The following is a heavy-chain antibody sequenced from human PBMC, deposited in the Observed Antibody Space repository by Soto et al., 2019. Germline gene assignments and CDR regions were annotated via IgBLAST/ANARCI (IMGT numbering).Heavy chain of an antibody. J-gene: IGHJ4*02. V-gene: IGHV4-30-4*01. Sequence: SETLSLTCTVSVDSINSADYYWIWLRQPPGKGLEWIGYIYYSRSDYYNPSLGRRATITIDTSRNQFSLNLMSVTAADTAVYYCARVVQFYDSSGYSFYYFDYWGQGALVTVSS. D-gene: IGHD3-22*01. CDR1: VDSINSADYY. CDR3: ARVVQFYDSSGYSFYYFDY. CDR2: IYYSRSD.